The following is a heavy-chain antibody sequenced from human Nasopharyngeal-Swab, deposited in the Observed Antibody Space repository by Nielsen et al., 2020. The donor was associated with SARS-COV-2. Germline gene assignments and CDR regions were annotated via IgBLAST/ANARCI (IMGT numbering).Heavy chain of an antibody. D-gene: IGHD2-15*01. J-gene: IGHJ4*02. CDR1: GYTCTSYG. CDR3: ARDPGREDPFDY. CDR2: ISAYNGNT. Sequence: AAVKVSCKASGYTCTSYGISWVRQAPGQGLEWMGWISAYNGNTNYAQKLQGRVTMTTDTSTSTAYMELRSLRSDDTAVYYCARDPGREDPFDYWGQGTLVTVSS. V-gene: IGHV1-18*01.